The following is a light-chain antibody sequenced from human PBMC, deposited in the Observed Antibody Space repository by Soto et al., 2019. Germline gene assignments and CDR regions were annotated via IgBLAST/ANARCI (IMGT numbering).Light chain of an antibody. CDR1: SSDVGNYNL. CDR2: EGS. Sequence: QSALTQPASVSGSPGQSITISCTGTSSDVGNYNLVSWYQHDPGKAPKLLIYEGSKRPSGVSDRFSGSKSGNTASLTISGLQADDEADYYCCSYTSFSTYVFVTGTKVTVL. V-gene: IGLV2-23*01. J-gene: IGLJ1*01. CDR3: CSYTSFSTYV.